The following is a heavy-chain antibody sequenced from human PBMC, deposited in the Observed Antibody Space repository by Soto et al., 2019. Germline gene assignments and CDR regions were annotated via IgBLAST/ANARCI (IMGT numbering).Heavy chain of an antibody. Sequence: PXEFLSLSCAASGLTFSSYSMSWVRQAPGKGLEWVSAISGSGGSTYYADSVKGRFTTSRDNSKNTLYLQMNSLRAEDTAVYYCAKDTAGNYYDSSGYHYWGQGTLVSFSS. J-gene: IGHJ4*02. CDR3: AKDTAGNYYDSSGYHY. D-gene: IGHD3-22*01. CDR2: ISGSGGST. V-gene: IGHV3-23*01. CDR1: GLTFSSYS.